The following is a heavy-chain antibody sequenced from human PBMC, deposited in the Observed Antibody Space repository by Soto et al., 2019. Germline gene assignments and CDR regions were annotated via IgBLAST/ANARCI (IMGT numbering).Heavy chain of an antibody. V-gene: IGHV3-15*07. CDR3: TTDPIVGATGLDC. D-gene: IGHD1-26*01. CDR1: GFTFNNAW. CDR2: IKSQSGGGTT. J-gene: IGHJ4*02. Sequence: EVQLVESGGGLVKPGGSLRLSCAASGFTFNNAWMNWVRQAPGEGLEWVGRIKSQSGGGTTDYAAPVKGRFTISRDDSKSTLYLQMNSLKIEDTAVYYCTTDPIVGATGLDCWGQGALVTVSS.